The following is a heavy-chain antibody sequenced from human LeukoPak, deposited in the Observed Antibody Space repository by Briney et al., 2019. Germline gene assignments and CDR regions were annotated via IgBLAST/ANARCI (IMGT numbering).Heavy chain of an antibody. J-gene: IGHJ4*02. Sequence: GGSLRLSCAASGFTFSSYSMNWVRQAPGKGLEWVSSISSSSSYIYYADSVEGRFTISRDNAKKSLYLQMNSLRAEDTAVYYCARATTHDILTGFSDYWGQGTLVTVSS. CDR3: ARATTHDILTGFSDY. CDR2: ISSSSSYI. V-gene: IGHV3-21*01. CDR1: GFTFSSYS. D-gene: IGHD3-9*01.